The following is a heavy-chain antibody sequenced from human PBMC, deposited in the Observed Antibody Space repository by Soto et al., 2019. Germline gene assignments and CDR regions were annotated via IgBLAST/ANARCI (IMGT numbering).Heavy chain of an antibody. D-gene: IGHD3-10*01. CDR2: IIPFHGVT. CDR3: TRDWEITVSTWSFGGF. Sequence: QVQLVQSGAEVQKPGSSVKVSCKASGGTFSPYTINWVRQAPGQGLEWMGRIIPFHGVTNYAQKFQARVTITADKWTSTAYMELSGLRFEDTAMYYCTRDWEITVSTWSFGGFWGRGTLVTVSS. J-gene: IGHJ4*02. V-gene: IGHV1-69*08. CDR1: GGTFSPYT.